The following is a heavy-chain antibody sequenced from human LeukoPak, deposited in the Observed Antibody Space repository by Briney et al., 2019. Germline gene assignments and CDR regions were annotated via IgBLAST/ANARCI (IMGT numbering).Heavy chain of an antibody. D-gene: IGHD3-16*01. CDR3: ARDRLTGMDV. Sequence: SQTLSLTCTVSSGSISSGGYYWSWIRQHPGKGLEWIGYIYYSGSSYYNPSLKSRVTISVDTSKNQFSLKLSSVTAADTAVYYCARDRLTGMDVWGQGTTVTVSS. J-gene: IGHJ6*02. CDR2: IYYSGSS. V-gene: IGHV4-31*03. CDR1: SGSISSGGYY.